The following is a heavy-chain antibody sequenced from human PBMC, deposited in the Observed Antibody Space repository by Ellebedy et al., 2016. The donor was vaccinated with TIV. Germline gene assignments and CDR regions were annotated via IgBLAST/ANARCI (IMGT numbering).Heavy chain of an antibody. CDR2: IYYTGTT. V-gene: IGHV4-59*02. CDR1: GGSVSPYY. Sequence: SETLSLTCTVSGGSVSPYYWNWIRQPPGKGLEWVGYIYYTGTTKNNPSLKSRVTISVDTSKNQFSLKLSSVTAADTAVYYCARGGGVDTALVTFDYWGQGTLVTVSS. D-gene: IGHD5-18*01. CDR3: ARGGGVDTALVTFDY. J-gene: IGHJ4*02.